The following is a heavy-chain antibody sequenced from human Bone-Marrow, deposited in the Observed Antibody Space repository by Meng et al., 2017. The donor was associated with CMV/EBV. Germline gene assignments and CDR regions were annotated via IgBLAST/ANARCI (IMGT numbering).Heavy chain of an antibody. CDR1: GFTFDDYG. D-gene: IGHD6-19*01. J-gene: IGHJ3*01. CDR2: INWNGGST. CDR3: ARGEGTLAVAGITPRDP. Sequence: GGSLRLSCAASGFTFDDYGMSWVRQAPGKGLEWVSGINWNGGSTGYADSVKGRFTISRDNAKNSLYLQMNSLRAEDTALYYCARGEGTLAVAGITPRDPWGQGTMVTVSS. V-gene: IGHV3-20*04.